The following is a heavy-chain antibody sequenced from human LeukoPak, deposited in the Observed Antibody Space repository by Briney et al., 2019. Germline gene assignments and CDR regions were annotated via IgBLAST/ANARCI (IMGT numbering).Heavy chain of an antibody. D-gene: IGHD3/OR15-3a*01. V-gene: IGHV3-48*03. CDR2: ISSSGSTI. Sequence: GGSQRVSCAASGFTFSSYEMNWVRQAPGKGLEWVSYISSSGSTIYYADSVKGRFTISRDNAKNSLYLQMNSLRAEDTAVYYCASLGWTSEEVRGKGTTVTVSS. CDR3: ASLGWTSEEV. J-gene: IGHJ6*04. CDR1: GFTFSSYE.